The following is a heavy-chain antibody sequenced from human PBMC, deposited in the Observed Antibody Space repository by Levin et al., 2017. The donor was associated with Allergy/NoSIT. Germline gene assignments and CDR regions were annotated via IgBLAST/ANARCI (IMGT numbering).Heavy chain of an antibody. CDR1: GFTFSNDA. J-gene: IGHJ4*02. D-gene: IGHD4-23*01. V-gene: IGHV3-23*01. Sequence: SGGSLRLSCAASGFTFSNDAMSWVRQAPGKGLEWVSAITNSGRTYYADSVKGRFTVSRDNSKNTVYLQMNSLRADDTAVYYCAKEMTTVVPVFDYWGQGSLVTVSS. CDR3: AKEMTTVVPVFDY. CDR2: ITNSGRT.